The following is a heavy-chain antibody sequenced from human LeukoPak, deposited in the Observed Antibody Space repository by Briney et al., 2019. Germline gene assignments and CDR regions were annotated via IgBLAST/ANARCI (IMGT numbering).Heavy chain of an antibody. J-gene: IGHJ4*02. CDR2: ISYDGSNK. Sequence: GGSLRLSCAAYGFTFSSYAMHWVRQAPGKGLEWVAVISYDGSNKYYADSVKGRFTISRDNSKNTLYLQMNSLRAEDTAVYYCARRKVATADYWGQGTLVTVSS. CDR3: ARRKVATADY. CDR1: GFTFSSYA. D-gene: IGHD5-12*01. V-gene: IGHV3-30*04.